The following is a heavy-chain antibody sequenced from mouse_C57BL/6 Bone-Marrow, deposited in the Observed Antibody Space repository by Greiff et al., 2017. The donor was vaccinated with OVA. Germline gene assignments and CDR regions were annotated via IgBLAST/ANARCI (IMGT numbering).Heavy chain of an antibody. J-gene: IGHJ2*01. V-gene: IGHV1-15*01. CDR1: GYTFTDYE. CDR3: TRRTVVATDY. D-gene: IGHD1-1*01. Sequence: QVQLQQSGAELVRPGASVTLSCKASGYTFTDYEMHWVKQTPVHGLEWIGAIDPETGGTAYNQKFKGKAILTADKSSSTAYMELRRLPSEDSAVYYCTRRTVVATDYWGQGTTLTVSS. CDR2: IDPETGGT.